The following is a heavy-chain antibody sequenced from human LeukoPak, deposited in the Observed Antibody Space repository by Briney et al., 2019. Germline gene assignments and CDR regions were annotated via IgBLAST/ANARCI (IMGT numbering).Heavy chain of an antibody. Sequence: SETLSLTCTVSGGSISSYYWSWIRQPPGKGLEWIGEIYHSGSTNYNPSLKSRVTISVDKSKNQFSLKLSSVTAADTAVYYCARGVGATSDFDYWGQGTLVTVSS. J-gene: IGHJ4*02. CDR1: GGSISSYY. CDR3: ARGVGATSDFDY. CDR2: IYHSGST. V-gene: IGHV4-59*12. D-gene: IGHD1-26*01.